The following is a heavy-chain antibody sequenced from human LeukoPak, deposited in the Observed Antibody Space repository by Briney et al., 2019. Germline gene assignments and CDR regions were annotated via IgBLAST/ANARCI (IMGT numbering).Heavy chain of an antibody. CDR3: ARGGRGFDP. CDR2: IYSSGST. CDR1: GGSISSETYC. Sequence: PSETLSLTCTVSGGSISSETYCWTWVRQPAGKGLEWIGRIYSSGSTSYNPSLKSRVTISVDTSKNQFSLELNSVTASDTAVYYCARGGRGFDPWGQGTLVTVSS. J-gene: IGHJ5*02. V-gene: IGHV4-61*02.